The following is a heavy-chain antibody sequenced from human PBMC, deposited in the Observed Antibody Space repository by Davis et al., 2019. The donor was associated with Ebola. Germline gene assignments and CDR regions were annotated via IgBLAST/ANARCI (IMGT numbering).Heavy chain of an antibody. CDR3: VRDLADMVLPDY. J-gene: IGHJ4*02. D-gene: IGHD5-18*01. V-gene: IGHV3-30-3*01. CDR1: GLTSTSYA. Sequence: SLSLSCAASGLTSTSYAMHCVRQAPGKGLEWVAVISYEGSNKYYADSVKGRFTISRDNSKNTLYLQMNSLRAEDTAVYYCVRDLADMVLPDYWGQGTLVTVSS. CDR2: ISYEGSNK.